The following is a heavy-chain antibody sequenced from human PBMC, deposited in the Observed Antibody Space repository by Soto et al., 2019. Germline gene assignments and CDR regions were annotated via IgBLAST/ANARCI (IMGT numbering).Heavy chain of an antibody. Sequence: SETLSLTCTVSGGSISSYYWSWIRQPPGKGLEWIGYIYYSGSTNYNPSLKSRVTISVDTSKNQFSLKLSSVTAADTAVYYCARYLDYYDSSGYYYVLDYWGQGTLVTVSS. D-gene: IGHD3-22*01. V-gene: IGHV4-59*01. CDR3: ARYLDYYDSSGYYYVLDY. CDR2: IYYSGST. CDR1: GGSISSYY. J-gene: IGHJ4*02.